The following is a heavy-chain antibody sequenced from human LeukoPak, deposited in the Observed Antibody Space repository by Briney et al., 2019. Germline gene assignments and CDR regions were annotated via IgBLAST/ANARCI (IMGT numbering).Heavy chain of an antibody. CDR3: ARDYCSSTSCLFDY. J-gene: IGHJ4*02. CDR1: GYTFTGYH. Sequence: ASVTVSCKASGYTFTGYHMHWVRHAPGQGLEWMGRINPNSGDTNYAQKFQGRVTMTRDTSISTAYMELSRLRSDDTAVYCCARDYCSSTSCLFDYWGQGTLVTVSS. CDR2: INPNSGDT. D-gene: IGHD2-2*01. V-gene: IGHV1-2*06.